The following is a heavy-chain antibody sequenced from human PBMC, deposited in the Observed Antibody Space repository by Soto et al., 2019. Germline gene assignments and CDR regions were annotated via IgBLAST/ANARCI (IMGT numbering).Heavy chain of an antibody. D-gene: IGHD3-3*01. J-gene: IGHJ5*02. CDR1: GGTFSSYA. Sequence: SVKVSCKASGGTFSSYAISWVRQAPGQGLEWMGGIIPIFGTANYAQKFQGRVTITADESTSTAYMELSSLRSEDTAVYYCAKTRDYDFWSGYYNWFDPWGQGTLVTVSS. V-gene: IGHV1-69*13. CDR3: AKTRDYDFWSGYYNWFDP. CDR2: IIPIFGTA.